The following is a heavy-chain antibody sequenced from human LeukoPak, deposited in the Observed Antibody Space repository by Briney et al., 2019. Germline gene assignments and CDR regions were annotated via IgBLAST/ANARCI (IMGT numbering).Heavy chain of an antibody. CDR3: AGTALLRYLDWLSPKKYYFDY. V-gene: IGHV3-23*01. CDR1: GFTFSSYA. Sequence: GGSLRLSCAASGFTFSSYAMSWVRQAPGKGLEWVSAISGSGGSTYYADSVKGRFAISRDNSKNTLYLQMNSLRAEDTAVYYCAGTALLRYLDWLSPKKYYFDYWGQGTLVTVSS. D-gene: IGHD3-9*01. J-gene: IGHJ4*02. CDR2: ISGSGGST.